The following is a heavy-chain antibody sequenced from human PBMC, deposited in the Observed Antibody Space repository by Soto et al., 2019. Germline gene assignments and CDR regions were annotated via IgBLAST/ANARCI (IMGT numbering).Heavy chain of an antibody. Sequence: QMQLVQSGPEVKKPGTSVKVSCKASGFTFTSSAMQWVRQARGQRLEWIGWIVVGSGNTNYAQKFQERGTITRDMSTSTAYMELSSLSSEDTAVYYCAAAPPMDLTYYYYGMDVWGQGTTVTVSS. J-gene: IGHJ6*02. CDR2: IVVGSGNT. CDR3: AAAPPMDLTYYYYGMDV. V-gene: IGHV1-58*02. CDR1: GFTFTSSA. D-gene: IGHD3-10*01.